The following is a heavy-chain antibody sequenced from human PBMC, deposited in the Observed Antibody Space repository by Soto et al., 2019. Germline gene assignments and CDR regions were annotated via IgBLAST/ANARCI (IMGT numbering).Heavy chain of an antibody. V-gene: IGHV1-8*01. Sequence: QVQLVQSGAEVKKPGASVKVSCKASGYTFTSYDINWVRQATGQGLEWMGWMNPNSGNTGYAQKFQGRVTMTRNTSISTAYMELSSLRSEDTAVYYCARGLGTYYDFWSCYYGCWFDPWGQGTLVTVSS. CDR1: GYTFTSYD. J-gene: IGHJ5*02. CDR3: ARGLGTYYDFWSCYYGCWFDP. D-gene: IGHD3-3*01. CDR2: MNPNSGNT.